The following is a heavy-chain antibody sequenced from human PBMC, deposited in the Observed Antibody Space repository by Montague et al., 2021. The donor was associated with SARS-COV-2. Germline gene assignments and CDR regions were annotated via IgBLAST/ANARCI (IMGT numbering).Heavy chain of an antibody. CDR1: GDSINTYY. CDR2: NFYTGGT. V-gene: IGHV4-59*08. CDR3: VRQAAGSYCYYGVDV. Sequence: SETLSLTCAVSGDSINTYYWNWIRRPPGKGLEWLGSNFYTGGTNXXPSLKSRVTILLDTSKNQFFLKVPSVTAADTAVYYCVRQAAGSYCYYGVDVWGQGTPVTVSS. D-gene: IGHD6-13*01. J-gene: IGHJ6*02.